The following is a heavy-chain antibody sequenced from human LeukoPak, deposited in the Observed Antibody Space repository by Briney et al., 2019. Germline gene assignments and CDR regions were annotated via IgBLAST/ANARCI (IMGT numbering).Heavy chain of an antibody. D-gene: IGHD3-16*01. CDR3: ARHSFHYVWGSYADY. CDR1: GGSISSYY. CDR2: IYYSGST. V-gene: IGHV4-59*08. J-gene: IGHJ4*02. Sequence: SEALSLTCTVSGGSISSYYWSWIRQPPGKGLEWIGYIYYSGSTNYNPSLKSRVTISVDTSKNQFCLKLSSVTAADTAVYYCARHSFHYVWGSYADYWGQGTLVTVSS.